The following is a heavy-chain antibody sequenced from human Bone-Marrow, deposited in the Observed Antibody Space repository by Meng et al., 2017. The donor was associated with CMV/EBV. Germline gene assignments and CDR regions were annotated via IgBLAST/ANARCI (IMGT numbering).Heavy chain of an antibody. CDR3: AGDLASPPNYDVLTGYYYYYYYGMDV. Sequence: GGSLRLSCAASGFTFSNYWMTWVRQAPGKGLEWVANINQHGNEKYYVDSVKGRFTIARDNPTQSLYLQMNRLRAEDTAVYYCAGDLASPPNYDVLTGYYYYYYYGMDVWGQGTTVTVSS. V-gene: IGHV3-7*01. CDR1: GFTFSNYW. D-gene: IGHD3-9*01. J-gene: IGHJ6*02. CDR2: INQHGNEK.